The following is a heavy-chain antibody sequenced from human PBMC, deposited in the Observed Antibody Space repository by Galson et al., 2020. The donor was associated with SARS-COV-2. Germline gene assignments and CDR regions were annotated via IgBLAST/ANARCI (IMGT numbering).Heavy chain of an antibody. CDR2: IWYDGSNK. D-gene: IGHD6-13*01. CDR1: GFTFSSYG. V-gene: IGHV3-33*01. CDR3: ASQLVPHYYGMDV. Sequence: QLGESLKISCAASGFTFSSYGMHWVRQAPGKGLEWVAVIWYDGSNKYYADSVKGRFTISRDNSKNTLYLQMNSLRAEDTAVYYCASQLVPHYYGMDVWGQGTTVTVS. J-gene: IGHJ6*02.